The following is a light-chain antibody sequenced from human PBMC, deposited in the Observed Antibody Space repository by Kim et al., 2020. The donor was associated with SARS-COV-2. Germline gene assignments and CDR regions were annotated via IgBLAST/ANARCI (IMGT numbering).Light chain of an antibody. CDR1: SGSVSTNYY. CDR2: STN. Sequence: QTVVTQEPSFSVSPGGTVTLTCGLSSGSVSTNYYPSWYQQTPGQAPRTLIYSTNTRSSGVPDRFSASILGNKAALTITGAQADDESDYYCVLYMGSGIWVFGGGTQLTVL. J-gene: IGLJ3*02. CDR3: VLYMGSGIWV. V-gene: IGLV8-61*01.